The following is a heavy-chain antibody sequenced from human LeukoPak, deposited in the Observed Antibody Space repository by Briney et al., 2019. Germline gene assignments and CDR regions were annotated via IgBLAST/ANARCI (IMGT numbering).Heavy chain of an antibody. CDR1: GFTFSNYW. Sequence: GGSLRLSCTASGFTFSNYWIHWVRQPPGKGLVWVSRINNDGGGTIYADSVRGRFTISRDNAKNTLYLQMNSLGAEDTAVYYCAKVSRDSSQFFHGLRGSYFDYWGQGTLVTVSS. CDR2: INNDGGGT. J-gene: IGHJ4*02. D-gene: IGHD3-22*01. CDR3: AKVSRDSSQFFHGLRGSYFDY. V-gene: IGHV3-74*01.